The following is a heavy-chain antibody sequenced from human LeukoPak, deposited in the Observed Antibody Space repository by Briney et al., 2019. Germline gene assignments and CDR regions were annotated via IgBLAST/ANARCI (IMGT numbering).Heavy chain of an antibody. CDR1: GGTFSNYA. Sequence: GASVKVSCKASGGTFSNYAISWVRQAPGQGLEWMGEIIPIFGTANYAQEFQGRVTITADESTSTAYMELSSLRSEDTAVYYCARDSNTAMVNNWFDPWGQGTLVTVSS. CDR2: IIPIFGTA. J-gene: IGHJ5*02. V-gene: IGHV1-69*13. CDR3: ARDSNTAMVNNWFDP. D-gene: IGHD5-18*01.